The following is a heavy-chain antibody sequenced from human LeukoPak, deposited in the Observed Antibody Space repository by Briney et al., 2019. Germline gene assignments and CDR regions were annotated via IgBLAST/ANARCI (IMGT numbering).Heavy chain of an antibody. J-gene: IGHJ6*03. CDR2: IYTSGST. CDR1: GGSISSGSYH. CDR3: ARARKNYYMDV. V-gene: IGHV4-61*02. Sequence: SETLSLTCTVSGGSISSGSYHWRWIRQPAGKGLEWIGRIYTSGSTNYNPSLKSRVTISVDTSKNQFSLKLSSVTAADTAVYYCARARKNYYMDVWGKGTTVTVSS.